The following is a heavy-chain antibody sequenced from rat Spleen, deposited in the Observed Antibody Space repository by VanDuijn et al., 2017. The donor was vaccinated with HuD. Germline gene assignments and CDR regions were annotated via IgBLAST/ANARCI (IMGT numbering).Heavy chain of an antibody. CDR2: ISTGGGNT. Sequence: EVQLVESGGGLVQPGRSLKLSCAASGFTFSDYYMAWVRQAPTKGLEWVATISTGGGNTYYRDSVKGRFTMSRDNAQNTLYLQMNSLRSEDTATYYCTRGGNYALDAWGQGASVTVSS. CDR1: GFTFSDYY. V-gene: IGHV5-25*01. J-gene: IGHJ4*01. CDR3: TRGGNYALDA. D-gene: IGHD1-11*01.